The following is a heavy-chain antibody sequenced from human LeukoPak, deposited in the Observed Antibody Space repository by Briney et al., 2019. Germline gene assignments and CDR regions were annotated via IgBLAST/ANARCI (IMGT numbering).Heavy chain of an antibody. CDR1: GFTFSSYS. Sequence: PGGSLRLSCAASGFTFSSYSMNWVRQAPGKGLEWVSSISSSSSYIYYADSVMGRFTISRDNAKNSPYLQMNSLRAEDTAVYYCARGRGLRYFDWSYYFDYWGQGTLVTVSS. CDR3: ARGRGLRYFDWSYYFDY. V-gene: IGHV3-21*01. J-gene: IGHJ4*02. D-gene: IGHD3-9*01. CDR2: ISSSSSYI.